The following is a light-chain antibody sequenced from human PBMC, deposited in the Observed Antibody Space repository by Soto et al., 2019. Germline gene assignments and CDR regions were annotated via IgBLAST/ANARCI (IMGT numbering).Light chain of an antibody. CDR1: SSDVGSYNL. CDR2: EGT. Sequence: QSVLTQPASVSGSPGQSITISCTETSSDVGSYNLVSWYQQHPGKAPKLMIYEGTNRPSGVSNRFSGSKSGNTASLTISGPQADDEAHYYCSSYAGRVVFGGGTKLTVL. J-gene: IGLJ2*01. CDR3: SSYAGRVV. V-gene: IGLV2-23*01.